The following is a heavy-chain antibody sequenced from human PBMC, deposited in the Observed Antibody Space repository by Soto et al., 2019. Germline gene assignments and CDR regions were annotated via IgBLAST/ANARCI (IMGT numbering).Heavy chain of an antibody. CDR3: ARGRYGDY. V-gene: IGHV1-18*01. CDR2: ISAHNDNT. D-gene: IGHD1-1*01. CDR1: GYTFTSYG. Sequence: QVHLVQSGAEVKKPGASVKVSCKCSGYTFTSYGITWVRQAPGQGLEGMGWISAHNDNTDYAQKLQGRVTVPRDTSTSTAYMELRSLRSDDTAVYYCARGRYGDYWGQGALVTVSS. J-gene: IGHJ4*02.